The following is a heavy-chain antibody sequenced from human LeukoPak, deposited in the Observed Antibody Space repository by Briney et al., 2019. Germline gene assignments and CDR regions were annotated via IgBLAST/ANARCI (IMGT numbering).Heavy chain of an antibody. CDR2: ISGSGDST. V-gene: IGHV3-23*01. D-gene: IGHD2-2*01. CDR3: ARSGFYRSSTSCYLSYFDY. Sequence: GGSLRLSCEASGFTFSSYGMSWVCQAPGKGLEWVSAISGSGDSTYYADSVKGRFTISRDNSKNTLYLQMNSLRAEDTAVYYCARSGFYRSSTSCYLSYFDYWGQGTLVTVSS. CDR1: GFTFSSYG. J-gene: IGHJ4*02.